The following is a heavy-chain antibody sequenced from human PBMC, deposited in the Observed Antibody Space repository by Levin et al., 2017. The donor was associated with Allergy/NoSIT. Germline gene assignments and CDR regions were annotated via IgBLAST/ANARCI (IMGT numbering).Heavy chain of an antibody. V-gene: IGHV4-61*01. J-gene: IGHJ4*02. Sequence: SETLSLTCTVSAGSVSSASYYWSWVRQPPGKGLEWIGYISYSGSTNYNPSLKSRVTISVDTSKNQFSLELSSLTAADTAVYYCARSHDSTGFFNWGQGTLVTVSS. CDR2: ISYSGST. CDR1: AGSVSSASYY. CDR3: ARSHDSTGFFN. D-gene: IGHD3-22*01.